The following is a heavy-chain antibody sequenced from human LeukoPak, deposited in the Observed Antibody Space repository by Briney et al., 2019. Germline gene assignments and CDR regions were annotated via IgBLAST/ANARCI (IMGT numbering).Heavy chain of an antibody. CDR2: ISGSGGST. V-gene: IGHV3-23*01. CDR3: AKEAGYIVVVPATNDY. Sequence: GGSLRLSCAASGFTFSSYAMSWVRQAPGKGLKWVSAISGSGGSTYYADFVKGRFTISRDNSKNTLYLQMNSLRAEDTAVYYCAKEAGYIVVVPATNDYWGQGTLVTVSS. D-gene: IGHD2-2*01. CDR1: GFTFSSYA. J-gene: IGHJ4*02.